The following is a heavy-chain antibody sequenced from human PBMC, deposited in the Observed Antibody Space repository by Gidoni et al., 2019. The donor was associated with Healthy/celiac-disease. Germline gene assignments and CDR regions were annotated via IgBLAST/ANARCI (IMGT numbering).Heavy chain of an antibody. Sequence: EVQLVESGGGLVKPGGSLSLSCAASGFTFSSYSMNWVRQAPGKGLEWVSSISSRSSYIYYADSVKGRFTISRDNAKNSLYLQVNSLRAEDTAVYYCAREGTGLHFDYWGQGTLVTVSS. V-gene: IGHV3-21*01. CDR3: AREGTGLHFDY. CDR1: GFTFSSYS. D-gene: IGHD7-27*01. J-gene: IGHJ4*02. CDR2: ISSRSSYI.